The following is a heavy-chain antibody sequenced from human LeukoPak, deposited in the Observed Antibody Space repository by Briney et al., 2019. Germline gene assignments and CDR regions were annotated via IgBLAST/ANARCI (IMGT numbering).Heavy chain of an antibody. V-gene: IGHV1-8*02. CDR2: MNPNSGNT. CDR3: ARGLDYDSSGYYFRY. J-gene: IGHJ4*02. D-gene: IGHD3-22*01. Sequence: ASVKVSCKASGYTFTGYYMHWVRQAPGQGLEWMGWMNPNSGNTGYAQKFQGRVTMTRNTSISTAYMELSSLRSEDTAVYYCARGLDYDSSGYYFRYWGQGTLVTVSS. CDR1: GYTFTGYY.